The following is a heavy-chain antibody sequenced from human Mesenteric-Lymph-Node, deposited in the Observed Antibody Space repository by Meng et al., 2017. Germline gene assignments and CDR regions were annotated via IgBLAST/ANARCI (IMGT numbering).Heavy chain of an antibody. J-gene: IGHJ4*01. Sequence: SETLSLTCTVSGGSISSGGYYWSWIRQHPGKGLEWIGYISYSGSTYYNPSLKSLVTISVDTSKNQFSLKLSSVTAADTAVYYCARGYCSGGSCFLDYWGQGNPV. D-gene: IGHD2-15*01. CDR2: ISYSGST. CDR3: ARGYCSGGSCFLDY. V-gene: IGHV4-31*01. CDR1: GGSISSGGYY.